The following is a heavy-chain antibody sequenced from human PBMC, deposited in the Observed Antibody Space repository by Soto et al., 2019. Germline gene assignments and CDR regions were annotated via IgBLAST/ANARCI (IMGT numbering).Heavy chain of an antibody. V-gene: IGHV1-18*04. CDR2: ISAFNGNT. Sequence: VKVSCKASGYTFTSYYMHWVRQARGQGLEWMGWISAFNGNTNQAPKFQGRFTMTTDTSTNTAHMQLRSLTSADTAVYYCGRVLSGSYFDDSDFWGQGTLVTVS. CDR1: GYTFTSYY. J-gene: IGHJ4*02. D-gene: IGHD1-26*01. CDR3: GRVLSGSYFDDSDF.